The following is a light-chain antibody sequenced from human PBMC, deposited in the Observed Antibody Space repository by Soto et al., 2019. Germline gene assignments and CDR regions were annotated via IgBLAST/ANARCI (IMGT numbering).Light chain of an antibody. CDR1: QSVSSSC. Sequence: EIVLTQSPGTLSLSPGERATLSCRASQSVSSSCLGWYQQKPGQAPRLLIYDAYSRVTGSPDRFSGSGSGTVFTLTISRLEPEDFAVYYCQQYCSSPITFGQGTRREIK. CDR2: DAY. CDR3: QQYCSSPIT. J-gene: IGKJ5*01. V-gene: IGKV3-20*01.